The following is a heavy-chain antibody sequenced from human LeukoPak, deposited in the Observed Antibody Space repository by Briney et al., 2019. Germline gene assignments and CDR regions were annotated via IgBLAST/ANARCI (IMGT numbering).Heavy chain of an antibody. Sequence: GASVKVSCKASGYTFSSNDINWVRQATGQGLEWMGWMNPHSGNTGYAQKFQGRVTITRNSSISTAYMELSSLRSEDTAVYYCAREGNRSSDSSASYPLDYWGLGTLVTVSS. V-gene: IGHV1-8*01. CDR1: GYTFSSND. J-gene: IGHJ4*02. CDR3: AREGNRSSDSSASYPLDY. D-gene: IGHD1-26*01. CDR2: MNPHSGNT.